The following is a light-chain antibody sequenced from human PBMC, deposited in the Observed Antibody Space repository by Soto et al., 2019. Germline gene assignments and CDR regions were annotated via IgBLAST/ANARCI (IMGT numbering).Light chain of an antibody. CDR2: DTN. CDR1: TGAVTSGHF. Sequence: QAVVTQEPSLTVSPGETVTLTCGSSTGAVTSGHFPYWFQQKAGQAPRTLICDTNNKHSWTPARFSGSLLGGKAALTLSGAQPEDEADYYCLHTYPDTRVFGTGTKLTVL. J-gene: IGLJ1*01. V-gene: IGLV7-46*01. CDR3: LHTYPDTRV.